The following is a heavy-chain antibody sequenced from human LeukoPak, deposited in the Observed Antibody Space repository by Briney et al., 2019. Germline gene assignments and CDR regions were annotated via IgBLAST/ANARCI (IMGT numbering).Heavy chain of an antibody. V-gene: IGHV3-20*04. D-gene: IGHD1-26*01. CDR2: INWNGGST. CDR1: GFTFDDSV. Sequence: GGSLRLSCAASGFTFDDSVMSWVRQAPGKGLEWVSSINWNGGSTGYADSVKGRFTISRDNAKNSLYLQMNSLRAEDTALYYCAKGGYYDLDAFDIWGQGTMVTVSS. J-gene: IGHJ3*02. CDR3: AKGGYYDLDAFDI.